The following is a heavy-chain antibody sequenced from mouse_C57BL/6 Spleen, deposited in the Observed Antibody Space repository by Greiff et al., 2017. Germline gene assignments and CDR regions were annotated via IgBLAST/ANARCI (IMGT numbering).Heavy chain of an antibody. CDR3: ARVDYGYYFDY. J-gene: IGHJ2*01. CDR2: ISDGGSYT. V-gene: IGHV5-4*01. CDR1: GFTFSSYA. D-gene: IGHD2-4*01. Sequence: EVHLVESGGGLVKPGGSLKLPCAASGFTFSSYAMSWVRQTPEKRLEWVATISDGGSYTYYPDNVKGRFTISRDNAKNNLYLQMSHLKSEDTAMYYCARVDYGYYFDYWGQGTTLTVSS.